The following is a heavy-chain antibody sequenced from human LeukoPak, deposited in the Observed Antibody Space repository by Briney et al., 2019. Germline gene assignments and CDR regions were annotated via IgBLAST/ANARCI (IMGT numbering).Heavy chain of an antibody. CDR1: GFTFSSYW. V-gene: IGHV3-7*03. CDR3: ARSRIAVPPGYYGMDV. CDR2: IKQDGSEK. Sequence: GGSLRLSCAASGFTFSSYWMTWVRQAPGKGLEWVANIKQDGSEKYYVDSVKGRFTISRDNAKSSLYLQMDSLRAEDTAVYYCARSRIAVPPGYYGMDVWGQGTTVTVSS. D-gene: IGHD6-19*01. J-gene: IGHJ6*02.